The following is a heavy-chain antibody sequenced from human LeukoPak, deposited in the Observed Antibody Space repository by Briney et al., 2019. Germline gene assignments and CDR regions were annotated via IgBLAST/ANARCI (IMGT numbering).Heavy chain of an antibody. D-gene: IGHD3-16*01. CDR2: VHNSGDT. CDR3: ARLKLGAYFDL. V-gene: IGHV4-59*08. Sequence: SETLSLTCTVSGGSTSSDYWSWIRQSPGKGLEWVGYVHNSGDTGKNPSLKSRVTILLDTSKNQCSLKLTSVSAADTAVYYCARLKLGAYFDLWGRGTLVTVSS. J-gene: IGHJ2*01. CDR1: GGSTSSDY.